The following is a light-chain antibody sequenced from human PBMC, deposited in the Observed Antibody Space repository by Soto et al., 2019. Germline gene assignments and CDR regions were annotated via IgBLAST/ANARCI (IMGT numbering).Light chain of an antibody. V-gene: IGLV2-14*01. CDR1: SSDIGTYNY. CDR3: QSCDNSLRGSGV. CDR2: EVS. Sequence: QSALTQPASVSGSPGQSITISCTGTSSDIGTYNYVSWYQQHPGKAPKLMIYEVSNRPSGVSNRFSGSKSGNTASLAITGLQPEDEGYYYCQSCDNSLRGSGVFGTGTKVTVL. J-gene: IGLJ1*01.